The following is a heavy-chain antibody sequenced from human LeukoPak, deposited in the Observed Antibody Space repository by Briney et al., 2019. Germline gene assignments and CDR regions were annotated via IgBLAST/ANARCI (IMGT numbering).Heavy chain of an antibody. CDR1: GYTFAGYY. D-gene: IGHD1-26*01. V-gene: IGHV1-2*02. CDR3: ARESSGTPDYYYYMDV. CDR2: INPNSGGT. J-gene: IGHJ6*03. Sequence: ASVKVSCKASGYTFAGYYMHWVRQAPGQGLEWMGWINPNSGGTNYAQKFQGRVTMTRDTPISTAYMELSRLRSDDTAVYYCARESSGTPDYYYYMDVWGKGTTVTVSS.